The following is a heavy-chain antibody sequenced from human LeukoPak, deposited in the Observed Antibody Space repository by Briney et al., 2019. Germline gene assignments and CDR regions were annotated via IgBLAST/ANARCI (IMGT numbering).Heavy chain of an antibody. D-gene: IGHD6-13*01. Sequence: ASVKVSCKASAYTFTDYFIHWVRQAPGQGLEWMGWINPNSGDTNHAQNFQGWVTMTRDTSINTAYMELSRLRSDDTAVYYCARGPRYSFYWGQGTLVSVSS. J-gene: IGHJ4*02. CDR2: INPNSGDT. CDR3: ARGPRYSFY. CDR1: AYTFTDYF. V-gene: IGHV1-2*04.